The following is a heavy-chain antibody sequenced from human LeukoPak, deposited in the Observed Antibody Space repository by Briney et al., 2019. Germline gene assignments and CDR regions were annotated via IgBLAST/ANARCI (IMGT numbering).Heavy chain of an antibody. CDR2: MNPNSGNT. CDR1: DYTFTSYG. D-gene: IGHD4-23*01. CDR3: ARDDGSNSIDY. J-gene: IGHJ4*02. V-gene: IGHV1-8*03. Sequence: ASVTVPCKASDYTFTSYGISWVRQATGQGLEWMGWMNPNSGNTGYAQKFQGRVTITRNTSISTAYMELSSLRSEDTAVYYCARDDGSNSIDYWGQGTLVTVSS.